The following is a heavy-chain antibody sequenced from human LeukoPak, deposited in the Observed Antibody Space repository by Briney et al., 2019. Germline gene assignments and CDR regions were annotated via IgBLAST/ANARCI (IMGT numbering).Heavy chain of an antibody. CDR3: ARDRGSYPRLGYLDY. Sequence: SETLSLTCAVSGYSISSGYYWGWIRQPPGKGLEWIGSIYHSGSTYYNPSLKSRVTISVDTSKNQFSLKLSSVTAADTAVYYCARDRGSYPRLGYLDYWGQGTLVTASS. V-gene: IGHV4-38-2*02. CDR2: IYHSGST. D-gene: IGHD1-26*01. CDR1: GYSISSGYY. J-gene: IGHJ4*02.